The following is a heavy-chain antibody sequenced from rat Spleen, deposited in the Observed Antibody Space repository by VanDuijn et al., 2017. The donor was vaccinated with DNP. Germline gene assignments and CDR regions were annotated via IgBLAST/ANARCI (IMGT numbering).Heavy chain of an antibody. CDR1: GFTFSAYY. CDR2: ISYDGSSG. CDR3: ARPDY. Sequence: EVQLVESGGGLVQPGRSLKLSCAASGFTFSAYYMAWVRQAPAKGLEWVATISYDGSSGDYRDSVKGRFTVSRDNAKSTLYLQMDSLRSEDTATYYCARPDYWGQGVMVTVSS. J-gene: IGHJ2*01. V-gene: IGHV5-7*01.